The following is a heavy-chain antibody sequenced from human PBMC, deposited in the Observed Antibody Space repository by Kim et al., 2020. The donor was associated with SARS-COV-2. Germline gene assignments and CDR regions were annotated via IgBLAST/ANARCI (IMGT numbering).Heavy chain of an antibody. CDR1: GFPFSTYA. CDR2: ISVSVGDT. CDR3: ATIGRVQLWFY. D-gene: IGHD1-1*01. J-gene: IGHJ4*02. V-gene: IGHV3-23*01. Sequence: GGSLRLSCAGSGFPFSTYAMSWVRQAPGKGLEWVSAISVSVGDTYYADSVKGRFTISRDNSKSTLYLQMNSLRADDTAVYYGATIGRVQLWFYWGQGTLVSVSS.